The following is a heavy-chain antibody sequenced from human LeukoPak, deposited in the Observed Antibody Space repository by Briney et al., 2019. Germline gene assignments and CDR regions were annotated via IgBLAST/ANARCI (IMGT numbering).Heavy chain of an antibody. CDR1: GGTFSSYA. J-gene: IGHJ4*02. CDR3: ATDGAGDYLNH. CDR2: IVPIFGTA. V-gene: IGHV1-69*05. D-gene: IGHD4-17*01. Sequence: SVKVSCKASGGTFSSYAISWVRQAPGQGLEWMGGIVPIFGTANYAQKFQGRVTITTDESTSTAYMELSSLSYDDTAVYYCATDGAGDYLNHWGQGTLVTVSS.